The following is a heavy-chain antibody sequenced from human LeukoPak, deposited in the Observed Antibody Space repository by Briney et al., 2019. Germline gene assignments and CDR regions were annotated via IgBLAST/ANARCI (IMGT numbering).Heavy chain of an antibody. J-gene: IGHJ4*02. D-gene: IGHD3-16*02. CDR1: GFTFSHAW. CDR2: ISSSSIYI. V-gene: IGHV3-21*01. CDR3: ATGGLSFDY. Sequence: GGSLRLSCAASGFTFSHAWMSWVRQAPGKGLEWVSSISSSSIYIYIADSVKGRFTISRDNAKNSLYLQMNSLRAEDTAVYYCATGGLSFDYWGQGTLVTVSS.